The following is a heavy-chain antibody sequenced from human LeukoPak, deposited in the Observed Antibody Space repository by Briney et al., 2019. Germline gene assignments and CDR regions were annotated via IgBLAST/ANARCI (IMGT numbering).Heavy chain of an antibody. Sequence: PGGSLRLSCAASGFTFSSYGMHWVRQAPGKGLEWVAVISYDGSNKYYADSVKGRFTISRDNSKNTLYLQMNSLRAEDTAVYYCAKPDAPYYDFWSGYYFLDVWGQGTTVTASS. D-gene: IGHD3-3*01. CDR2: ISYDGSNK. V-gene: IGHV3-30*18. CDR3: AKPDAPYYDFWSGYYFLDV. J-gene: IGHJ6*02. CDR1: GFTFSSYG.